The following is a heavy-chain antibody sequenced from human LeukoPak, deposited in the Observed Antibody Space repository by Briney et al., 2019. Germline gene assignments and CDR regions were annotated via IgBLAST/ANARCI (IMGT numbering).Heavy chain of an antibody. CDR1: GGSTSSYY. V-gene: IGHV4-59*12. D-gene: IGHD6-13*01. CDR2: IYYSGST. CDR3: ARPGYSNLYYYYGMDV. J-gene: IGHJ6*02. Sequence: ASETLSLTCTVSGGSTSSYYWSWIRQPPGKGLEWIGYIYYSGSTNYNPSLKSRVTISVDTSKNQFSLKLSSVTAADTAVYYCARPGYSNLYYYYGMDVWGQGTTVTVSS.